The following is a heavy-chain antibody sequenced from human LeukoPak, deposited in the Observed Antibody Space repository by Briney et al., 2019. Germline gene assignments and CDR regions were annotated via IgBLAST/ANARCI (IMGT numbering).Heavy chain of an antibody. J-gene: IGHJ5*02. CDR2: IDPNSGGT. D-gene: IGHD3-10*01. V-gene: IGHV1-2*02. CDR1: GYTFTGYY. Sequence: ASVKVSCKASGYTFTGYYIHWVRQAPGQGLECMGWIDPNSGGTNYAQKFQGRVTMTRDTSISTAYMELSRLRSDDTAVYYCARGGSGSYFSWLDPWGQGTLVTVSS. CDR3: ARGGSGSYFSWLDP.